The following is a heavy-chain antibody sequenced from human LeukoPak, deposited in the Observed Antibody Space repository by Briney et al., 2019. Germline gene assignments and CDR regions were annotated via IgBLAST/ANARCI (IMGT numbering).Heavy chain of an antibody. CDR2: IYHSGST. J-gene: IGHJ4*02. Sequence: SQTLSLTCAVSGGSISSGGYSWSWIRQPPGKGLEWIVYIYHSGSTYYNPSLKCRVTISVDRSKNQFSLKLSSVTAADTAVYYCARVAGGYDSTYAHFDYWGQGTLVTVSS. V-gene: IGHV4-30-2*01. CDR1: GGSISSGGYS. CDR3: ARVAGGYDSTYAHFDY. D-gene: IGHD3-22*01.